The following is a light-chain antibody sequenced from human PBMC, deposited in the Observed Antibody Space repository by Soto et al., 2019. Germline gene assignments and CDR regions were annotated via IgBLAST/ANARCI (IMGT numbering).Light chain of an antibody. V-gene: IGKV3-11*01. Sequence: EIGLTQSPATLSLSPGERATLSCRASQSVSSYLAWYQQKPGQAPRLLIYDASNRATGIPARCSGSGSGTDFTLPISSLEPEDFAVYYCQQRSNWPPLTFGGGTKVEIK. J-gene: IGKJ4*01. CDR3: QQRSNWPPLT. CDR1: QSVSSY. CDR2: DAS.